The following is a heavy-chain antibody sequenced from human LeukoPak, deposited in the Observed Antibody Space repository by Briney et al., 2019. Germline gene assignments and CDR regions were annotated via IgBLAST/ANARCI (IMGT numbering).Heavy chain of an antibody. CDR3: AKDQVWIVVGSFDY. D-gene: IGHD3-22*01. CDR1: GFTFSSYA. J-gene: IGHJ4*02. CDR2: ISINGGST. Sequence: PGGSLRLSCSASGFTFSSYAMHWVRQAPGKGLEYVSGISINGGSTYYADSVKGRFTISRDNSKNTLYLQMTSLRAEDTAVYYCAKDQVWIVVGSFDYWGQGTLVTVSS. V-gene: IGHV3-64*04.